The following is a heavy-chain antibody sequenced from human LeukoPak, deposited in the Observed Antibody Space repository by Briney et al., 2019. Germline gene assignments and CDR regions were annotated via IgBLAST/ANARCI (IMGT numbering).Heavy chain of an antibody. J-gene: IGHJ4*02. CDR1: GFTVSSNY. Sequence: GGSLRLSCAASGFTVSSNYMRWVRQAPGKGLEWVSLIYSGGSTYYADSVKGRFTISRDNSKNTLYLQMNSLRVDDTAVYYCARGTLNQQLEPYYFDYWGQGTLVTVSS. CDR3: ARGTLNQQLEPYYFDY. V-gene: IGHV3-53*01. D-gene: IGHD6-13*01. CDR2: IYSGGST.